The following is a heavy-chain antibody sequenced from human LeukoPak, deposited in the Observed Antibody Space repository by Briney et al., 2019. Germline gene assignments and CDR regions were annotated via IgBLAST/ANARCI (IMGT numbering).Heavy chain of an antibody. J-gene: IGHJ4*02. CDR3: ASLFYSNYGDY. D-gene: IGHD4-11*01. Sequence: SETLSLTCTVSGGSISSTSYYWGWIRQPPGKGLEWIGSIYYSGSTYSNPSLKSRVTISVDTSKNQFSLKVSSVTAADTAMYYCASLFYSNYGDYWGQGTLVTVSS. CDR1: GGSISSTSYY. V-gene: IGHV4-39*01. CDR2: IYYSGST.